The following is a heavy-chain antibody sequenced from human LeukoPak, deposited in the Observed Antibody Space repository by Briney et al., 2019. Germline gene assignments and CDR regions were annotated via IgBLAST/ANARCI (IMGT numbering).Heavy chain of an antibody. CDR1: GFTYSSYW. J-gene: IGHJ5*02. CDR3: ARERSSSFFGWFDP. D-gene: IGHD6-13*01. V-gene: IGHV3-7*01. Sequence: GGSLRLSCAASGFTYSSYWMSWVRQAPGKGLEWVANIKQDGSEKYYVDSVKGRFTISRDNAKNSLYLQMNSLRAEDTAVYYCARERSSSFFGWFDPWGQGTLVTVSS. CDR2: IKQDGSEK.